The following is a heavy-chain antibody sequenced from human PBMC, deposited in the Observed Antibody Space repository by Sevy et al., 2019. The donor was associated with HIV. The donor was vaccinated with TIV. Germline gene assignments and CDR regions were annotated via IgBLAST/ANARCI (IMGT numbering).Heavy chain of an antibody. V-gene: IGHV3-7*01. CDR2: IRQDGNEL. CDR1: GFAFSNYY. CDR3: ARRYFDL. J-gene: IGHJ4*02. Sequence: GGSLRLSCAASGFAFSNYYAMHWVRQAPGKGLEWVANIRQDGNELYYADSVKGRFTISRDNAKESLFLQMTNLRVEDTAIYYCARRYFDLWGQGTLVTVSS.